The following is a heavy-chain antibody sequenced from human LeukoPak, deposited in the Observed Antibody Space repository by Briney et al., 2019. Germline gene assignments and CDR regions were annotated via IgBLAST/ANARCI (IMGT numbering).Heavy chain of an antibody. CDR1: GGSISSYY. CDR3: ARQLVDWFDP. V-gene: IGHV4-4*07. CDR2: IYTSGST. D-gene: IGHD2-8*02. J-gene: IGHJ5*02. Sequence: SETLSLTCTVSGGSISSYYWSWIRQPAGKGLEWIGRIYTSGSTNYNPSLKSRVTISVDKTKNQFSLKLSSVTAADTAVYYCARQLVDWFDPWGQGTLVTVSS.